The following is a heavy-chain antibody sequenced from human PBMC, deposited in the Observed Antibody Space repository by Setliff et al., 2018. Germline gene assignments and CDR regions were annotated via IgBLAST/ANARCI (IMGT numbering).Heavy chain of an antibody. D-gene: IGHD2-21*02. J-gene: IGHJ4*02. CDR2: IKQDGSEK. CDR3: ARVPPRDQAFDY. Sequence: LRLSCAASGFTFSRYWMSWVRQAPGKGLEWVANIKQDGSEKYYVDSVKGRFTISRDNAKNSLYLQMNSLRADDTAVYYCARVPPRDQAFDYWGQGTLVTVSS. V-gene: IGHV3-7*01. CDR1: GFTFSRYW.